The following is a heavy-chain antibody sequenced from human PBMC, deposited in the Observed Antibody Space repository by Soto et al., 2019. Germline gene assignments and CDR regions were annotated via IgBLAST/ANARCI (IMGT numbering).Heavy chain of an antibody. CDR3: AREGVPVSSGIAAAGFDY. CDR2: IIPIFGTA. V-gene: IGHV1-69*13. CDR1: GGTFSSYA. D-gene: IGHD6-13*01. J-gene: IGHJ4*02. Sequence: GASVQVSCKASGGTFSSYAISRVRQAPRQRLDLMGGIIPIFGTANYAQKFQGRVTITADESTSTAYRELSSLRSEDTAVYYCAREGVPVSSGIAAAGFDYWGQGTLVTVSS.